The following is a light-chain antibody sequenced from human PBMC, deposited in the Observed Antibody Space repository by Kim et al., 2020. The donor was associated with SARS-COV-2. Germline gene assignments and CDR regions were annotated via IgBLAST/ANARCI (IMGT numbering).Light chain of an antibody. V-gene: IGLV1-51*01. CDR1: STNIGNSY. CDR3: GTCDSSLGASWV. J-gene: IGLJ3*02. Sequence: QNLTVSCTGHSTNIGNSYVAWYPQHPRTAPKPPIYDNNKLPPRPPDLFSGSKAGTSGTLAITGVQTGDEADYDCGTCDSSLGASWVFGGGTQLTVL. CDR2: DNN.